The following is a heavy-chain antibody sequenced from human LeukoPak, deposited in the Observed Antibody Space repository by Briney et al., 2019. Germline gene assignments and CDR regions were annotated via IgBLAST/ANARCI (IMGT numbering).Heavy chain of an antibody. J-gene: IGHJ6*03. CDR1: GFSFSSYA. D-gene: IGHD1-26*01. V-gene: IGHV3-7*03. CDR3: AKSGASPLYHMDV. Sequence: PGGSLRLSCAASGFSFSSYAMSWVRQAPGKGLEWVANIKQDGSEKYYVDSVKGRFTISRDNAKNTLYLQMSSLRVDDTAIYYCAKSGASPLYHMDVWGKGATVTVSS. CDR2: IKQDGSEK.